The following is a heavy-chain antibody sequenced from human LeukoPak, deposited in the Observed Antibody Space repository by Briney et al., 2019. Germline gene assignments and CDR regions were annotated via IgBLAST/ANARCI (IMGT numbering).Heavy chain of an antibody. CDR1: GFTFSSYG. J-gene: IGHJ4*02. CDR2: ISYDGSNK. CDR3: AKGLDSNYGGFDY. V-gene: IGHV3-30*18. Sequence: GGSLRLSCAASGFTFSSYGMHWVRQAPGKGLEWVAVISYDGSNKYYADSVKGRFTISRDNSKNTLYLQMNSLRAEDTAVYYCAKGLDSNYGGFDYWGQGTLVTVPS. D-gene: IGHD4-11*01.